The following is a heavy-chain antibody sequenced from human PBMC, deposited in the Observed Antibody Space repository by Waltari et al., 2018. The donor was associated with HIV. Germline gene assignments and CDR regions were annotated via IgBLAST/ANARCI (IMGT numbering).Heavy chain of an antibody. Sequence: EVQLLESGGGLVQPGGSLRLSCAASGFTFSSFAMNWVRQAAGTVGGWVASISGSGGTTYYAASVKGRFTISRDTSKITLYLQMNSLRAEDTAVYYCARGCRKWTHPDYWLDPGGQGTLVTVSS. D-gene: IGHD2-8*01. J-gene: IGHJ5*02. CDR2: ISGSGGTT. V-gene: IGHV3-23*01. CDR1: GFTFSSFA. CDR3: ARGCRKWTHPDYWLDP.